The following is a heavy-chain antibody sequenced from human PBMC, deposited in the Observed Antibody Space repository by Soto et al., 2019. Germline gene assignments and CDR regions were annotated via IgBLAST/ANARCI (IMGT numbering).Heavy chain of an antibody. J-gene: IGHJ6*02. CDR3: ARRYSGSYPWYYYYGMDV. V-gene: IGHV4-4*02. D-gene: IGHD1-26*01. CDR2: IYHSGST. CDR1: GGSISSSNW. Sequence: PSETLSLTCAVSGGSISSSNWWSWVRQPPGKGLEWIGEIYHSGSTNYNPSLKSRVTTSVDKSKNQFSLKLSSVTAADTAVYYCARRYSGSYPWYYYYGMDVWGQGTTVTVSS.